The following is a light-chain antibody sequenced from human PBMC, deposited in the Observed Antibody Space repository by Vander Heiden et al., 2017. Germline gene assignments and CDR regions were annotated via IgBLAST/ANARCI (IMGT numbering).Light chain of an antibody. CDR1: QSIASY. Sequence: DIQMTQSPSSLSASVGDRVTITCRASQSIASYLNWYQQKPGKAPKLLISAASSLQSGVPSRFSGSGSGTDFTLTIGRLQPEEFATYYCQQSDSGPYTFGQGTKMEIK. V-gene: IGKV1-39*01. CDR3: QQSDSGPYT. CDR2: AAS. J-gene: IGKJ2*01.